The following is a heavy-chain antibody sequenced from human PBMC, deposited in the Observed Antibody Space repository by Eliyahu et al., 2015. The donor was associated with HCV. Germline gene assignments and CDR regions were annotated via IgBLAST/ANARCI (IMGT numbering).Heavy chain of an antibody. CDR3: AGYCSGGSCYSLYYYGMDV. CDR1: GXTFSSYT. Sequence: EVQLVESGGGLVKPGGSLRLSCAASGXTFSSYTMNWVRQAPGKGLAWVSSISSSSSYIYYADSVKGRFTISRDNAKNSLYLQMSSLRAEDTAVYYCAGYCSGGSCYSLYYYGMDVWGQGTTVTVSS. J-gene: IGHJ6*02. D-gene: IGHD2-15*01. V-gene: IGHV3-21*01. CDR2: ISSSSSYI.